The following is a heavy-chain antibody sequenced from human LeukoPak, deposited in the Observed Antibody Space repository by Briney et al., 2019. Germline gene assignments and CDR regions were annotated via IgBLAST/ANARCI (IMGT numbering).Heavy chain of an antibody. D-gene: IGHD6-6*01. CDR3: ARRVSPATNWFDP. CDR1: GFTFSNYA. J-gene: IGHJ5*02. V-gene: IGHV3-23*01. CDR2: ISGSGSST. Sequence: PGGSLRLSCAASGFTFSNYAMSWVRQAPGKGLEWVSAISGSGSSTYYADSVKGRFTISRDNSKNTLYLQMNSLRAEDTAVYYCARRVSPATNWFDPWGQGTLVTVSS.